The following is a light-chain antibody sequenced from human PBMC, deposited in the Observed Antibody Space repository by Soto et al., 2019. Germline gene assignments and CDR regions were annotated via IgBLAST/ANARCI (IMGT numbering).Light chain of an antibody. J-gene: IGKJ2*01. V-gene: IGKV3-20*01. CDR2: GAS. Sequence: EIVLTQTPGTLSLSPGERATLSCRASQSVTSSHLAWYQQKPGQAPRLLIYGASTRATGIPDRVSGSGSDTDFSLTIRRLDPEDFAMYYCLLYFSPDRYTFGPGTKLQIK. CDR3: LLYFSPDRYT. CDR1: QSVTSSH.